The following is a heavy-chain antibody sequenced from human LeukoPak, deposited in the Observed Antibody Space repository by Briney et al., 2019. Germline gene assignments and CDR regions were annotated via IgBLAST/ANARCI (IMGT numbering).Heavy chain of an antibody. CDR2: LSGSGSYT. D-gene: IGHD3-9*01. CDR3: AKGGHYDLLTGYYHSMDV. J-gene: IGHJ6*02. CDR1: GFTFSSYA. V-gene: IGHV3-23*01. Sequence: GGSLRLSCAASGFTFSSYAMSWVRQAPGKGLEWVSGLSGSGSYTFYADSVKGRFTISRDNSKNTLYLQMISLRADDTAIYYCAKGGHYDLLTGYYHSMDVWGQGTTVTVSS.